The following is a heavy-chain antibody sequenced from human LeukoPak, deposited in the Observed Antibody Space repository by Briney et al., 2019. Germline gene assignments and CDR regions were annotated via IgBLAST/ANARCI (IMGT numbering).Heavy chain of an antibody. Sequence: SETPSLTCTVSGGSISSYYWSWIRQPPGKGLEWIGFIYYSGSTNYNPSLKSRVTISVDTSKNQFSLKLSSVTAADTAVYYCASLGGGNSVGDAFDIWGQGTMVTVSS. CDR3: ASLGGGNSVGDAFDI. D-gene: IGHD4-23*01. J-gene: IGHJ3*02. CDR1: GGSISSYY. V-gene: IGHV4-59*01. CDR2: IYYSGST.